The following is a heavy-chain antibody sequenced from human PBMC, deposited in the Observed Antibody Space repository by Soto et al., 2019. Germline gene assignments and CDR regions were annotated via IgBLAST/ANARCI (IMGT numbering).Heavy chain of an antibody. CDR1: GCSVSSGSYY. V-gene: IGHV4-61*01. J-gene: IGHJ4*02. CDR2: IYYSGST. Sequence: SETLSLTCTVSGCSVSSGSYYWSWIRQPPGKGLEWIGYIYYSGSTNYNPSLKSRVTISVDTSKNQFSLKLSSVTAADTAVYYCARATRWGYDSSGYFLDYFDYWGQGTRVTVSS. D-gene: IGHD3-22*01. CDR3: ARATRWGYDSSGYFLDYFDY.